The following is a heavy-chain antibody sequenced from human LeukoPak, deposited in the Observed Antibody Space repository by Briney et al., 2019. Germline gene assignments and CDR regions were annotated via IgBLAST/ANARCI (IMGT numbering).Heavy chain of an antibody. J-gene: IGHJ4*02. V-gene: IGHV3-30*02. D-gene: IGHD3-10*01. Sequence: GGSLRLSCAASGFTFSSYGMHWVRQAPGKGLEWVAFIRYDGSNKYYADSVKGRFTISRDNSKNTLYLQMNSLRAEDTAVYYCAKDYYGSGSYSPPLYWGQGTLVTVSS. CDR1: GFTFSSYG. CDR3: AKDYYGSGSYSPPLY. CDR2: IRYDGSNK.